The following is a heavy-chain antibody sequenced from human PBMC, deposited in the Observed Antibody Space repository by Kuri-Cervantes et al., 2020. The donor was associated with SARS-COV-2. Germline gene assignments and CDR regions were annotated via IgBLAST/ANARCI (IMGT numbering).Heavy chain of an antibody. V-gene: IGHV3-30*18. CDR2: ISHDGKNK. Sequence: GESLKISCAASGFNFSRTDMHRVRQAPGKGLEWVAVISHDGKNKKCIDSGKGRFTISRDNSQNTLYLHMKSLRSEDTAMHYCAKDRVGVQDFWGQGTLVTVSS. CDR3: AKDRVGVQDF. CDR1: GFNFSRTD. D-gene: IGHD2-21*01. J-gene: IGHJ4*02.